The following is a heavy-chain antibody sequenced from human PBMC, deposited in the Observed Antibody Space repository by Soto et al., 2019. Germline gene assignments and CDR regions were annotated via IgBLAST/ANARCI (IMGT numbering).Heavy chain of an antibody. Sequence: ASETLSLTCTVSGGSISSGGYYWSWIRQHPGKGLEWIGYIYYSGSTYYNPSLKSRVTISVDTSKNQFSLKLSSVTAADTAVYYCARDFGISDPDPFNFDYWGQEPWSPSPQ. CDR1: GGSISSGGYY. CDR3: ARDFGISDPDPFNFDY. V-gene: IGHV4-31*03. CDR2: IYYSGST. J-gene: IGHJ4*01. D-gene: IGHD2-15*01.